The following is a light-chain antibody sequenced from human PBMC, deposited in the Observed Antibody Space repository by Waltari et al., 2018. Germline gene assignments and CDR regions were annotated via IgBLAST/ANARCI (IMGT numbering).Light chain of an antibody. CDR3: QQYDKIPLT. V-gene: IGKV1-33*01. Sequence: DSQMTHYPSSLSASVGDRVTLTCQATHDIANNLNWHQQKPGKAPNLLIYDVSNLETGGPSRFSGSGTGTDFNLTITNLQPEDFATYYCQQYDKIPLTFGGGTKV. CDR1: HDIANN. CDR2: DVS. J-gene: IGKJ4*01.